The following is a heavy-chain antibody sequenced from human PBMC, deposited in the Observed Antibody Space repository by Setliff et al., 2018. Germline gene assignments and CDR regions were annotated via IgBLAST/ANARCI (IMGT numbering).Heavy chain of an antibody. CDR3: ARDQWVRSPPLSFSYGMDV. CDR1: GGSISSGSHY. CDR2: VYTNGGT. V-gene: IGHV4-61*02. D-gene: IGHD2-8*01. Sequence: SETLSLTCTVSGGSISSGSHYWSWIRQPAGKVLEWIGRVYTNGGTDYNPSLKSRATISLDTSKNQLSLKLTSVTATDTAVYCCARDQWVRSPPLSFSYGMDVWGLGTTVTVSS. J-gene: IGHJ6*02.